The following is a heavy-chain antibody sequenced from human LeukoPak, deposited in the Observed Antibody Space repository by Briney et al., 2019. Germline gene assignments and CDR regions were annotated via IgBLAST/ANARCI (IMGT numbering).Heavy chain of an antibody. V-gene: IGHV4-38-2*02. CDR2: IYHSGST. CDR1: GYSISSGYY. D-gene: IGHD3-16*02. Sequence: SETLSLTCTVSGYSISSGYYWGWIRQPPGKGLEWIGSIYHSGSTYYNPSLKSRVTISVDTSKNQFSLKLSSVTAADTAVYYCARDNRQHRYYYYGMDVWGQGTTVTVSS. CDR3: ARDNRQHRYYYYGMDV. J-gene: IGHJ6*02.